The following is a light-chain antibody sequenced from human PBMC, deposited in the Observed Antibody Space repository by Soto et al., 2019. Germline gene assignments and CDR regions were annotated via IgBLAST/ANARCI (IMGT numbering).Light chain of an antibody. Sequence: EMELTQSPGTLSLSPGERATLSCRASQSVSNSYLAWYQQKPGQAPRLLIYGASSRATGIPDRFSGSGSGTDFTLIISRLEPEDFAVYYCQQYGSSFTFGPGTKVDIK. CDR2: GAS. V-gene: IGKV3-20*01. J-gene: IGKJ3*01. CDR1: QSVSNSY. CDR3: QQYGSSFT.